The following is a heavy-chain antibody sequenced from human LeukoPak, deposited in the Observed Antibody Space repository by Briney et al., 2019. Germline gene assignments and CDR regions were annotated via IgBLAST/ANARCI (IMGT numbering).Heavy chain of an antibody. CDR3: ARDWDIAAAGTYNNDY. CDR2: INSDGSST. Sequence: PGGSLRLSCAASGITFSSYWMHWVRQAPGKGLGWVSRINSDGSSTSYADSVKGRFTISRDNAKNSLYLQMNSLRAEDTAVYYCARDWDIAAAGTYNNDYWGQGTLVTVSS. CDR1: GITFSSYW. D-gene: IGHD6-13*01. J-gene: IGHJ4*02. V-gene: IGHV3-74*01.